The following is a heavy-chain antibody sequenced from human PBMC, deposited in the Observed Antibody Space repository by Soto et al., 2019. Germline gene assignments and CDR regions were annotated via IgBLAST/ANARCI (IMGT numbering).Heavy chain of an antibody. J-gene: IGHJ6*02. CDR3: ARSGTNYYYGMDV. CDR1: GFTFSSYS. D-gene: IGHD1-1*01. CDR2: ISSSSSYI. V-gene: IGHV3-21*01. Sequence: EVQLVESGGGLVKPGGSLRLSCAASGFTFSSYSMNWVRQAPGKGLEWVSSISSSSSYICYADSVKGRFTISRDNAKNSLYLQMNSLRAEDTAVYYCARSGTNYYYGMDVWGQGTTVTVSS.